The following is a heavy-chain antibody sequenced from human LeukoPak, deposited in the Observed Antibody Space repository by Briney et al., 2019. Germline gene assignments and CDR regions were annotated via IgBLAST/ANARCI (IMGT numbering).Heavy chain of an antibody. Sequence: RTGESLKISCKGSGYSFTSYWIGWVRQMPGKGLEWMGIIYPGDSDTRYSPSFQGQVTISADKSISTAYLQWSSLKASDTAMYYCARHRCGGSCSLVTYYYYGMDVWGQGTTVTVSS. CDR2: IYPGDSDT. CDR1: GYSFTSYW. J-gene: IGHJ6*02. V-gene: IGHV5-51*01. CDR3: ARHRCGGSCSLVTYYYYGMDV. D-gene: IGHD2-15*01.